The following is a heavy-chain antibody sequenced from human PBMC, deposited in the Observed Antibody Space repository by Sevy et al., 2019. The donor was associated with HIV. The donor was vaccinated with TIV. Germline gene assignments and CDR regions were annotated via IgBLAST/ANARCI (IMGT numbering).Heavy chain of an antibody. Sequence: GGSLRLSCAASGFTFSSYWMSWVRQAPGKGLEWVATMKQDGSEKYYVDSVKDRFTISRDNAKHSLYLQMNSLRAEDTAVYYCVREGLGGFSYSLDCWGQGTLVTVSS. J-gene: IGHJ4*02. CDR2: MKQDGSEK. V-gene: IGHV3-7*01. D-gene: IGHD5-18*01. CDR3: VREGLGGFSYSLDC. CDR1: GFTFSSYW.